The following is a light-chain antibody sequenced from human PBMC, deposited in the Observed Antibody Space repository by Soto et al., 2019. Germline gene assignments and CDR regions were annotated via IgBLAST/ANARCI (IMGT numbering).Light chain of an antibody. CDR2: AAS. V-gene: IGKV1-39*01. Sequence: DIQMTQSPSSLSASVGDRVTITCRASQSISSYLNWYQQKPGKAPKLLIYAASSLQSGVPSRFSCSRSGTNFTLTISSLQPEDFATYYCQQSYSTPTWTFGQGTKVEIK. CDR3: QQSYSTPTWT. J-gene: IGKJ1*01. CDR1: QSISSY.